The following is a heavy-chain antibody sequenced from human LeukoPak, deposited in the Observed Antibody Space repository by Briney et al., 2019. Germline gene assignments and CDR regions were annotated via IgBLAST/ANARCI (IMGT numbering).Heavy chain of an antibody. CDR3: ARGAGGAVAGSYFDY. J-gene: IGHJ4*02. CDR2: INHSGST. Sequence: SETLTLTCAVYGGSFSGYYWSWIRQPPGKRLEWIGEINHSGSTNYNPSLKSRVTISVDTSKNQFSLKLSSVTAADTAVYFCARGAGGAVAGSYFDYWGQGTLVTVSS. CDR1: GGSFSGYY. V-gene: IGHV4-34*01. D-gene: IGHD6-19*01.